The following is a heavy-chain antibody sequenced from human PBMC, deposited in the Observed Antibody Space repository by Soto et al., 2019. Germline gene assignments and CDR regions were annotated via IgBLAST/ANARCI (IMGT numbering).Heavy chain of an antibody. D-gene: IGHD3-3*01. J-gene: IGHJ4*02. CDR1: GGSISSYY. CDR2: IYYSGST. CDR3: ARGRSYDFWSGYPGTFDY. V-gene: IGHV4-59*01. Sequence: SETLSLTCTVSGGSISSYYWSWIRQPPGKGLEWIGYIYYSGSTNYNPSLKSRVTISVDTSKNQFSLKLSSVTAADTAVYYCARGRSYDFWSGYPGTFDYWGPGTLVTVSS.